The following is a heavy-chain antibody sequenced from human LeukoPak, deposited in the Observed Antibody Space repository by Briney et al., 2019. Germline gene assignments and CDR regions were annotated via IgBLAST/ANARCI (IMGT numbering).Heavy chain of an antibody. CDR1: GFTFTSSA. Sequence: SVKVSCKASGFTFTSSAMQWVRQARGQRLEWIGWIVVGSGNTNYAQKFQEGVTITRDMSTSTAYMELSSLRSEDTAVYYCAARFLVRGVPTLDYWGQGTLVTVSS. V-gene: IGHV1-58*02. CDR2: IVVGSGNT. CDR3: AARFLVRGVPTLDY. D-gene: IGHD3-10*01. J-gene: IGHJ4*02.